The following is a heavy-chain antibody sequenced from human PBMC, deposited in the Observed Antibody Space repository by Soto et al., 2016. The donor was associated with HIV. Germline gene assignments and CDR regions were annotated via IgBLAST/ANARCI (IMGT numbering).Heavy chain of an antibody. CDR1: GGSINDYY. V-gene: IGHV4-59*01. D-gene: IGHD3-9*01. J-gene: IGHJ4*02. CDR2: SIILET. CDR3: ARVLQGGIWTT. Sequence: QVQLLQSGPGLVKPSETVSLTCTVSGGSINDYYWTWIRQPPGKDWSGLAISIILETQLQPLLKSRVSISLDTSKNQFFLKLTSVTAADTAVYYCARVLQGGIWTTWGQGTRGHRLL.